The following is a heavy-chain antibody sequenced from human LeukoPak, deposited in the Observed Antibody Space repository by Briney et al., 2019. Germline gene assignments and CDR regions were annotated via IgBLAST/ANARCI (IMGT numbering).Heavy chain of an antibody. V-gene: IGHV4-34*01. Sequence: SETLSLTCAVYGGSFSGYYWSWIRQPPGKGLAWIGEINHSGSTNYNPSLKSRVTISVDTSKNQFSLKLSSVTAADTAVYYCATAIPLDYWGQGTLVTVSS. CDR2: INHSGST. J-gene: IGHJ1*01. CDR3: ATAIPLDY. D-gene: IGHD2-2*03. CDR1: GGSFSGYY.